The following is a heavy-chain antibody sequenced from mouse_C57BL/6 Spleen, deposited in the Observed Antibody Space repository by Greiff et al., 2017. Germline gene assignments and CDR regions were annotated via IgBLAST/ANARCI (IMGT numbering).Heavy chain of an antibody. Sequence: EVQLQQSGPGLVKPSQSLSLTCSVTGYSITSGYYWNWIRQFPGNKLEWMGYISYDGSNNYNPSLKNRISITRDTSKNQFFLKLNSVTTEDTATYYCAREDYYDYAWFAYWGQGTLVTVSA. CDR1: GYSITSGYY. D-gene: IGHD2-4*01. V-gene: IGHV3-6*01. CDR3: AREDYYDYAWFAY. CDR2: ISYDGSN. J-gene: IGHJ3*01.